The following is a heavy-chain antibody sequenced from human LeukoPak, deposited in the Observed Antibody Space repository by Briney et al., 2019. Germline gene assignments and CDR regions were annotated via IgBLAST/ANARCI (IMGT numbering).Heavy chain of an antibody. CDR2: IYYSGST. CDR1: GGSISSYY. J-gene: IGHJ4*02. V-gene: IGHV4-59*01. D-gene: IGHD5-18*01. Sequence: SETLSLTCTVSGGSISSYYWSWIRQPPGKGPEWIGYIYYSGSTNYNPSLKSRVTISVDTSKNQFSLKLSSVTAADTAVYYCARQSGYSYGYAFDYWGQGTLVTVSS. CDR3: ARQSGYSYGYAFDY.